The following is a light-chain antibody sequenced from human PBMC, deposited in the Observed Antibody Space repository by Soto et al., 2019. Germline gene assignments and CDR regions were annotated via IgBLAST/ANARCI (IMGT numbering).Light chain of an antibody. CDR1: SSNIGSNY. CDR2: RNN. J-gene: IGLJ7*01. V-gene: IGLV1-47*01. CDR3: AAWDDSLSGVV. Sequence: QSVLTQPPSASGTPGQRVTISCSGSSSNIGSNYVYWYQQLQGTAPKLLIYRNNQRTSGVPDRFSGSKSGTSASLAISGLRSEDEADYYCAAWDDSLSGVVFGGGTQLTVL.